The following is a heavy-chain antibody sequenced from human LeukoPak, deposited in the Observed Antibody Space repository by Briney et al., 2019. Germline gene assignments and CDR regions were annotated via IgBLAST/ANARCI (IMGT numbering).Heavy chain of an antibody. D-gene: IGHD3-9*01. CDR3: ATGRNFDWLFDY. CDR2: IIPILGIA. V-gene: IGHV1-69*04. J-gene: IGHJ4*02. Sequence: GASVKVSCKASGGTFSSYAISWVRQAPGQGLEWMGRIIPILGIANYAQKFQGRVTITADKSTSTAYMELSSLRSEDTAVYYCATGRNFDWLFDYWGQGTLVTVSS. CDR1: GGTFSSYA.